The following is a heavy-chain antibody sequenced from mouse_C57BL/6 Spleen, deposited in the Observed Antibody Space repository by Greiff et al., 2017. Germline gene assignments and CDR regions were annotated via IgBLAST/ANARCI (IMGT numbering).Heavy chain of an antibody. CDR3: ARHYYGSRGVYYAMDY. D-gene: IGHD1-1*01. Sequence: EVQLQQSGPELVKPGASVKISCKASGYTFTDYYMNWVKQSHGKSLEWIGDINPNNGGTSYNQKFKGKATLTVDKSSSTAYMELRSLTSEDSAVYYCARHYYGSRGVYYAMDYWGQGTSVTVSS. CDR2: INPNNGGT. CDR1: GYTFTDYY. V-gene: IGHV1-26*01. J-gene: IGHJ4*01.